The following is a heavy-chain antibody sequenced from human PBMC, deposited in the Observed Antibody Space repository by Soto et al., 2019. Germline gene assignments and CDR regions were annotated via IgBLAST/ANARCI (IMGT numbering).Heavy chain of an antibody. J-gene: IGHJ3*02. D-gene: IGHD2-2*02. Sequence: ASVKVSCKGAGYTFTSYGISWGRQAPGQGLEWMGWISAYNGNTNYAQKLQGRVTMTTDTSTSTAYMELRSLRSDDTTVYYCARDSRPLIVVVPAAISSALDIWGQGTMVTVSS. V-gene: IGHV1-18*01. CDR2: ISAYNGNT. CDR3: ARDSRPLIVVVPAAISSALDI. CDR1: GYTFTSYG.